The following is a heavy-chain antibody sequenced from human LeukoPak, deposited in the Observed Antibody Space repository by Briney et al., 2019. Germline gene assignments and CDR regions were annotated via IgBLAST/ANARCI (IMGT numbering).Heavy chain of an antibody. CDR1: GYTFTNYD. CDR3: ARGTPGSYLGY. Sequence: ASVKVSCKASGYTFTNYDINWVRQAPGQGLEWMGWINPNSGGTNYAQKFKGWVTLTRDTSINTTYMELSRLASDVTAVYFCARGTPGSYLGYWGQGTLVTVS. J-gene: IGHJ4*02. V-gene: IGHV1-2*04. D-gene: IGHD3-16*02. CDR2: INPNSGGT.